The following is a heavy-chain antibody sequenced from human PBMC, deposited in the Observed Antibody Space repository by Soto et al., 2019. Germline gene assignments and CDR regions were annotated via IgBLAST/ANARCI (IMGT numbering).Heavy chain of an antibody. D-gene: IGHD3-10*01. CDR3: ASLGYIGYYYGSGSPIPDY. J-gene: IGHJ4*02. CDR1: GFTFSSYW. Sequence: GSLRLSCAASGFTFSSYWMHWVRQAPGKGLVWVSRINSDGSSTSYADSVKGRFTISRDNAKNTLYLQMNSLRAEDTAVYYCASLGYIGYYYGSGSPIPDYWGQGTLVTVSS. V-gene: IGHV3-74*01. CDR2: INSDGSST.